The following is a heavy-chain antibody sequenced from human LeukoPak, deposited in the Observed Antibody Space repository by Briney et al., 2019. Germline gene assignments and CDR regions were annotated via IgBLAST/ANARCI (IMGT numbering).Heavy chain of an antibody. J-gene: IGHJ5*02. CDR3: ARDFAPTLNVGVVAAALNWFDP. Sequence: ASVKVSCKASGYTFTTYYMHWVRQAPGQGLEWMGIINPSSGSTNYAQKFQGRVTMTRDMSTSTVYMELSSLRSEDTAVYYCARDFAPTLNVGVVAAALNWFDPWGQGTLVTVSS. CDR1: GYTFTTYY. D-gene: IGHD2-15*01. CDR2: INPSSGST. V-gene: IGHV1-46*01.